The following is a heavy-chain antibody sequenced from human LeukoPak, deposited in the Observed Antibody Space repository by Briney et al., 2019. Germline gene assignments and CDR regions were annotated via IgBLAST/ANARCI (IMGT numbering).Heavy chain of an antibody. Sequence: GGSLRLSCAASGFTFSSYSMNWVRQAPGKGLEWVSSISSSSSYIYYADSVKGRFTISRDNAKNSLYLQMNSLRAEDTAVYYCARDLDYSSGWYIGALSYWGQGTLVTVSS. CDR2: ISSSSSYI. J-gene: IGHJ4*02. V-gene: IGHV3-21*01. CDR3: ARDLDYSSGWYIGALSY. D-gene: IGHD6-19*01. CDR1: GFTFSSYS.